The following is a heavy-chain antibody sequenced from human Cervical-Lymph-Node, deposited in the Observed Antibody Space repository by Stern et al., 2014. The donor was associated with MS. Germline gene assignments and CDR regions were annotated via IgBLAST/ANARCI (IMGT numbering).Heavy chain of an antibody. CDR3: VRDPQALDY. D-gene: IGHD3-16*02. Sequence: EVHLVESGGGLVQPGGSLRLSCAASGFTFSSYSMNWVRQAPGKGLEWVSYIRSSGSPIYYADSVKGRFTISRDNAKNSLYLQMNSLRAEDTAVYYCVRDPQALDYWGQGTLVTVSS. J-gene: IGHJ4*02. CDR2: IRSSGSPI. CDR1: GFTFSSYS. V-gene: IGHV3-48*01.